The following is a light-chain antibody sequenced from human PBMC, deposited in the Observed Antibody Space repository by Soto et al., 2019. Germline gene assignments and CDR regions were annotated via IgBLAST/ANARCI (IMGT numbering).Light chain of an antibody. V-gene: IGLV2-14*01. Sequence: LTQPASVSVSPGQSITISCTGTSSDVGGYDYVSWYQLHPGKAPKLMVFEVSNRPSGVSYRFSGSKSGNTASLTISGLQAEDEADYFCSSYSISTAYLFGTGTKVTVL. CDR3: SSYSISTAYL. CDR2: EVS. J-gene: IGLJ1*01. CDR1: SSDVGGYDY.